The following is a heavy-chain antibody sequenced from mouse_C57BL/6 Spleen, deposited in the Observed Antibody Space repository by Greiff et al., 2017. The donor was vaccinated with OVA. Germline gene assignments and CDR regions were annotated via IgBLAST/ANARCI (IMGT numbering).Heavy chain of an antibody. D-gene: IGHD2-4*01. V-gene: IGHV1-75*01. J-gene: IGHJ3*01. CDR2: IFPGSGST. CDR3: ARSYDYDEAWFAY. CDR1: GYTFTDYY. Sequence: VKLQESGPELVKPGASVKISCKASGYTFTDYYINWVKQRPGQGLEWIGWIFPGSGSTYYNEKFKGKATLTVDKSSSTAYMLLSSLTSEDSAVYFSARSYDYDEAWFAYWGQGTLVTVSA.